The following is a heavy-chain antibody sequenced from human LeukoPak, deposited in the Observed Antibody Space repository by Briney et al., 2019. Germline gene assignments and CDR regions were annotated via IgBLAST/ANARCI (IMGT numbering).Heavy chain of an antibody. CDR1: GGSISSYY. V-gene: IGHV4-59*01. CDR3: ARDRWYFDL. J-gene: IGHJ2*01. Sequence: SETLSLTCTVSGGSISSYYWSWIRQPPGKGLEWIGYIYYSGSTNYNPSLKSRVTISVDTSKNQFSLKLSSVTAADTAVYYCARDRWYFDLWGRGTLVTVSS. CDR2: IYYSGST.